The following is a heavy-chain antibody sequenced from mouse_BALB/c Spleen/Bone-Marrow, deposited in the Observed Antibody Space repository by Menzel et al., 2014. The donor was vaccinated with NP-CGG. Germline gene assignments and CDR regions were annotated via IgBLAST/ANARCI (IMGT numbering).Heavy chain of an antibody. CDR2: ISYSGNT. V-gene: IGHV3-8*02. Sequence: EVKLVESGPSLVKPSQTLSLTCSVTGDSITNAYWNWIRKFPGNKIDYMGYISYSGNTYYNPSLISRISITRDTSKNQFYLQLNSVTTEDTATYFCARGTGYYFDYWGQGTTLTVSS. CDR3: ARGTGYYFDY. J-gene: IGHJ2*01. D-gene: IGHD3-3*01. CDR1: GDSITNAY.